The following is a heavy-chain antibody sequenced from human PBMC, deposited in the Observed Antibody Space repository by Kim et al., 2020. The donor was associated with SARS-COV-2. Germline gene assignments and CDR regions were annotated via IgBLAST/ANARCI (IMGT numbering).Heavy chain of an antibody. CDR3: ASLGACGGDCFNWFDP. Sequence: SETLSLTCAVYGGSFSGYYWSWIRQPPGKGLEWIGEINHSGSTNYNPSLKSRVTISVDTSKNQFSRKLSSVTAADTAVYYCASLGACGGDCFNWFDPWGQGTLVTVSS. J-gene: IGHJ5*02. CDR2: INHSGST. CDR1: GGSFSGYY. D-gene: IGHD2-21*02. V-gene: IGHV4-34*01.